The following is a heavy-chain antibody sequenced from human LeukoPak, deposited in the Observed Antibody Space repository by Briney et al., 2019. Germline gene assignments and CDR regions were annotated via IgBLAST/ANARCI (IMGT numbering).Heavy chain of an antibody. V-gene: IGHV7-4-1*01. D-gene: IGHD6-19*01. J-gene: IGHJ5*02. CDR2: INTNTGNP. CDR3: ARDLYSSGDNWFDP. CDR1: GYTFTSYA. Sequence: GASVKVSCKASGYTFTSYAMNWVRQAPRQGLEWMGWINTNTGNPTYAQGFTGRFVFSLDTSVSTAYLQICSLKAEDTAVYYCARDLYSSGDNWFDPWGQGTLVTVSS.